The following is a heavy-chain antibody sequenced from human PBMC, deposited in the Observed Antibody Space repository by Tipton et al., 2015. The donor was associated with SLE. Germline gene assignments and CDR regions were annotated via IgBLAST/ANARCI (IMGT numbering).Heavy chain of an antibody. CDR2: ISYDGSNK. CDR1: EFTFSSYG. V-gene: IGHV3-30*18. J-gene: IGHJ4*02. D-gene: IGHD3-9*01. Sequence: SLRLSCAASEFTFSSYGMHWVRQAPGKGLEWVAVISYDGSNKYYADSVKGRFTISRDNSKNTLYLQMNSLRAEDTAVYYCAKAPPPPYDILTGWGQGTLVTVSS. CDR3: AKAPPPPYDILTG.